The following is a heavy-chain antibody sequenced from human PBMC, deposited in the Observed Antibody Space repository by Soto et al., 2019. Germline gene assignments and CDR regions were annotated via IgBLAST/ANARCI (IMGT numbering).Heavy chain of an antibody. CDR3: ARVEWEPDFDY. J-gene: IGHJ4*02. Sequence: TLCLTYTVSGGSISSGDYYWSWIRQPPGKGLEWIGYIYYSGSTYYNPSLESRVTISVDTSKNQFSLKLSSVTAADTAVYYCARVEWEPDFDYWGQGTLVTVSS. CDR1: GGSISSGDYY. CDR2: IYYSGST. D-gene: IGHD1-26*01. V-gene: IGHV4-30-4*01.